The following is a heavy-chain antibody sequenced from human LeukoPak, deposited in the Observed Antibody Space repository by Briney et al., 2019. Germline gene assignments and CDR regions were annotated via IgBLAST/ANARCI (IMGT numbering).Heavy chain of an antibody. CDR3: TRRTTVTTLDY. J-gene: IGHJ4*02. D-gene: IGHD4-17*01. CDR1: GGSITDYY. Sequence: PSETLSLTCTVSGGSITDYYWSWIRQPPGKGLEWIGYIYSTGSTNYNPSFRGRVTISVDTSKNQFSLNLSSVTAADTAVYYCTRRTTVTTLDYWGQGTLVTVSS. CDR2: IYSTGST. V-gene: IGHV4-59*01.